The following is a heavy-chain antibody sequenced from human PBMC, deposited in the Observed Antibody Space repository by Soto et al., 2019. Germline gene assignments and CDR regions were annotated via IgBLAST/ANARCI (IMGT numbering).Heavy chain of an antibody. J-gene: IGHJ4*02. V-gene: IGHV3-33*01. D-gene: IGHD7-27*01. Sequence: GGSLRLSCAASGFTFSDYGMHWVRQAPGKGLEWVAVIWYDGTNKYSADSVKGRFTISRDNSQNTLYLQMNSLRAEDTAVYYCVRCLTGNIYHFDYWGQGTLVTVSS. CDR3: VRCLTGNIYHFDY. CDR1: GFTFSDYG. CDR2: IWYDGTNK.